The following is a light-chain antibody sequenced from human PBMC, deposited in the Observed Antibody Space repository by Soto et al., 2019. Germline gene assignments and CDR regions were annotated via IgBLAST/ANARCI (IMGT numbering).Light chain of an antibody. Sequence: DIAMTQSPLSLPVTPGEPASISCSSSQSLLHSNGYNYLDWYLQTPGQSPQLLIYLGSNRASGVPDRFSGSGSGTDFTLKISRVEAEDVGVYYCVQALQTPITFGGGTKVEIK. V-gene: IGKV2-28*01. CDR3: VQALQTPIT. J-gene: IGKJ4*01. CDR2: LGS. CDR1: QSLLHSNGYNY.